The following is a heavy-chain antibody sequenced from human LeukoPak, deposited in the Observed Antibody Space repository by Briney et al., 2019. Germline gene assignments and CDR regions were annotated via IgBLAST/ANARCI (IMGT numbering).Heavy chain of an antibody. CDR2: TNPNSGNT. Sequence: ASVKVSYKASAYTFTTYDINMVRQPTGQGLEWEGWTNPNSGNTGYTQKFQGRVTMTRNTCISTAYMELSSLRSEDTAVYYCARGRGSGHKENWFDPWGQGTLVTVSS. CDR3: ARGRGSGHKENWFDP. V-gene: IGHV1-8*01. CDR1: AYTFTTYD. J-gene: IGHJ5*02. D-gene: IGHD6-19*01.